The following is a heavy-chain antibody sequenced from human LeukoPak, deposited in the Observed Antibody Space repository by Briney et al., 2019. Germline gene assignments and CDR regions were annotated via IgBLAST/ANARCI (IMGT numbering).Heavy chain of an antibody. D-gene: IGHD5-12*01. Sequence: SETLSLACAVSGGSIRSNNHYWGWIRQPPGKGLEWIGNIYFNGNIAYNPSLQSRVTISVDTSKNQFSLRLNSVTSADTAMYYCARVELIVALPTSFDPWGQGTLVTVSS. J-gene: IGHJ5*02. CDR2: IYFNGNI. V-gene: IGHV4-39*07. CDR3: ARVELIVALPTSFDP. CDR1: GGSIRSNNHY.